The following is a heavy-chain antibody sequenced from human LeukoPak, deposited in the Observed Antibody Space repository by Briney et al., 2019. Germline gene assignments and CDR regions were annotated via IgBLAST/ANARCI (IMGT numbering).Heavy chain of an antibody. CDR1: GFTLSNYA. CDR3: AKDIHGGSSGWYSPAEYFQH. Sequence: GGSLRLSCAASGFTLSNYATSWVRQAPGKGLEWVSAISASGTDTYYADSVKGRFTISRDNSKNSLYLQMNSLRTEDTALYYCAKDIHGGSSGWYSPAEYFQHWGQGTLVTVSS. V-gene: IGHV3-23*01. D-gene: IGHD6-19*01. CDR2: ISASGTDT. J-gene: IGHJ1*01.